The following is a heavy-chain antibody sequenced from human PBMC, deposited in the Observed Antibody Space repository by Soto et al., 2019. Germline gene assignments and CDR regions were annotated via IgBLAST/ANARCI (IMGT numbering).Heavy chain of an antibody. CDR3: AAGYCSGGRCYDFYYYGMEV. CDR1: GFPFTNSG. J-gene: IGHJ6*02. V-gene: IGHV1-58*01. D-gene: IGHD2-15*01. CDR2: IVVGSGGT. Sequence: GASVKVSCKASGFPFTNSGGQWVRQARGQRLEWIGWIVVGSGGTNYAQNFQERVTITRDMSTSTAYIALSSPRSADTAVYYCAAGYCSGGRCYDFYYYGMEVWGEGTTVSVS.